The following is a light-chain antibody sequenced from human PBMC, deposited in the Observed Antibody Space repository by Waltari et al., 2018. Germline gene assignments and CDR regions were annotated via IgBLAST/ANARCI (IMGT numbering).Light chain of an antibody. CDR2: DAS. Sequence: EIVLTQSPGPLSLSPGESATLSCRASQSVSSNYLAWYQQKPGQAPRLLIYDASSRATGIPDRFSGSGSGTDFTLTISRLEPEDFAVYFCQQYGSSYTFGPGTKVHIK. CDR3: QQYGSSYT. CDR1: QSVSSNY. J-gene: IGKJ3*01. V-gene: IGKV3-20*01.